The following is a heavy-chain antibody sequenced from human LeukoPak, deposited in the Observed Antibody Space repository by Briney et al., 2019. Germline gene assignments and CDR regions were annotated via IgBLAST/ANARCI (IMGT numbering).Heavy chain of an antibody. Sequence: PSQTLSLTCTVSGGSISSGSYYWSWIRQPAGKGLEWIGRIYTSGSTNYNPSLKSRVTISVDTSKNQFSLKLSSVTAADTAVYYCARDRRYSYDFDYGGQGTLVTVSS. CDR2: IYTSGST. CDR1: GGSISSGSYY. V-gene: IGHV4-61*02. D-gene: IGHD5-18*01. J-gene: IGHJ4*02. CDR3: ARDRRYSYDFDY.